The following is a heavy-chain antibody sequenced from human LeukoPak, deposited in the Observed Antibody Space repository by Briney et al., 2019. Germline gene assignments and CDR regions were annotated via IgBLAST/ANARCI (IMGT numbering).Heavy chain of an antibody. CDR2: IYYSGST. Sequence: PSETLSLTCTVSGGSISSYYWSWIRQPPGKGLEWIGYIYYSGSTNYNPSLKSRVTISVDTSKNQFSLKLSSVTAADTAVYYCARSTQPSYFDYWGQGTLVTVSS. CDR3: ARSTQPSYFDY. V-gene: IGHV4-59*01. J-gene: IGHJ4*02. CDR1: GGSISSYY. D-gene: IGHD5/OR15-5a*01.